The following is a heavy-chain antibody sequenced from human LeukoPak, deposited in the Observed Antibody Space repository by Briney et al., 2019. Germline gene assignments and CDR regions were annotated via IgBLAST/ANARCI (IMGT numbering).Heavy chain of an antibody. CDR2: ISGSGGST. CDR3: AKDPDDIVVVVAATGYFDY. CDR1: GFTFSSYA. J-gene: IGHJ4*02. Sequence: GGSLRLSCAASGFTFSSYAMSWGRQAPGKGLEWVSAISGSGGSTYYADPVKGRFTISRDNSKNTLYLQMNSLRAEDTAVYYCAKDPDDIVVVVAATGYFDYWGQGTLVTVSS. D-gene: IGHD2-15*01. V-gene: IGHV3-23*01.